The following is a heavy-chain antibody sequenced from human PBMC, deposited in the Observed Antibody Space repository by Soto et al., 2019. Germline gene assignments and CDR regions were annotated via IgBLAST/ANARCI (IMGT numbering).Heavy chain of an antibody. D-gene: IGHD4-17*01. V-gene: IGHV3-74*01. CDR1: GLTFTNYW. CDR2: INSDESTT. CDR3: ALSHTVTTDY. Sequence: GGSLRLSCAASGLTFTNYWMHWGRQAPGKGLVWVSRINSDESTTNYADSVKGRFTISRDNAKNTLYLQMNSLRAEDTAVYYCALSHTVTTDYWGQGTLVTVSS. J-gene: IGHJ4*02.